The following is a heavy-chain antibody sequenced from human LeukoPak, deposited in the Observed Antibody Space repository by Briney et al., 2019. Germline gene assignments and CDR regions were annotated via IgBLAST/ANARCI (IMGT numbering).Heavy chain of an antibody. Sequence: SGTLSLTCAVYGGSFSGYYWSWIRQPPGRGLEWIGEINRSGNTNYNPSLTSRVTISGDTSKNQFSLKLSSVTAADTAVYYCARHGYYYYGMDVWGKGTTVTVSS. J-gene: IGHJ6*04. CDR1: GGSFSGYY. CDR2: INRSGNT. V-gene: IGHV4-34*01. CDR3: ARHGYYYYGMDV.